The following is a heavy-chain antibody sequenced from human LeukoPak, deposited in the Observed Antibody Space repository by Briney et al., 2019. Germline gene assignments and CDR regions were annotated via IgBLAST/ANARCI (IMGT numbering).Heavy chain of an antibody. Sequence: TGGSLRLSCAASGFIFTEYGMCWVRQAPGNGLEWVAFVRKDATEKKYADSVEGRFTISRDDSENTVYLKMNNLRVDDTAVYYCAKRSGPNSGPFDSWGQGTPVIVSS. V-gene: IGHV3-30*02. CDR1: GFIFTEYG. CDR2: VRKDATEK. D-gene: IGHD1-1*01. J-gene: IGHJ4*02. CDR3: AKRSGPNSGPFDS.